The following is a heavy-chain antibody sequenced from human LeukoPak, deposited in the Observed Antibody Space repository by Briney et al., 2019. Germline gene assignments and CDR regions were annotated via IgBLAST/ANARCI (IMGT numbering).Heavy chain of an antibody. CDR1: GGSISSGGYY. CDR3: ARSHYDILTGYRAERFDP. Sequence: SQTLSLTCTVSGGSISSGGYYWSWIRQPPGKGLEWIGSIYYSGSTYYNPSLKSRVTISADTSKNQFSLKLSSVTAADTAVYYCARSHYDILTGYRAERFDPWGQGTLVTVSA. V-gene: IGHV4-39*01. D-gene: IGHD3-9*01. CDR2: IYYSGST. J-gene: IGHJ5*02.